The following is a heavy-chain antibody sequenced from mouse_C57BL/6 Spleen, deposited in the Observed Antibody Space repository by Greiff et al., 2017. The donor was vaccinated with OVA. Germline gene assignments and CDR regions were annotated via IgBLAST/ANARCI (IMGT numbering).Heavy chain of an antibody. CDR1: GYTFTGYW. V-gene: IGHV1-9*01. D-gene: IGHD1-1*01. CDR3: ANYYGSSSFAY. Sequence: VQGVESGAELMKPGASVKLSCTATGYTFTGYWIEWVKQRPGHGLEWIGEILPGSGSPKYNAKLTGKATFTADTSYNTAYMQLSSLTTEDSAIYDCANYYGSSSFAYWGQGTLVTVSA. CDR2: ILPGSGSP. J-gene: IGHJ3*01.